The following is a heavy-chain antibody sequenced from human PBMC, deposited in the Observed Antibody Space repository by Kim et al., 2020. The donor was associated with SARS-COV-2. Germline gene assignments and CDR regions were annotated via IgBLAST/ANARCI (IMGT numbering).Heavy chain of an antibody. CDR3: ARGRPSQPQPLVLSFCYY. CDR1: GETFSPNY. V-gene: IGHV4-34*01. CDR2: VTYSGVT. Sequence: SETLSLTCAVYGETFSPNYWNWVRQAPGKGLEWIGEVTYSGVTSYNPSFKRRLTLSVDTAKNKFFLRLTSLTAADTAVYYCARGRPSQPQPLVLSFCYY. J-gene: IGHJ6*01. D-gene: IGHD2-2*01.